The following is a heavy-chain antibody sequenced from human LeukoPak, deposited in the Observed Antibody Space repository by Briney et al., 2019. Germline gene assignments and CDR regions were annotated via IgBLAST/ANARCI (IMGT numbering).Heavy chain of an antibody. V-gene: IGHV4-61*01. Sequence: SSETLSLTCTVSGGSVSSGSYFWSWIRQPPGKGLEWIGYIYYSGSTNYNPSLKSRVTISIDTSKNQFSLKLSSVTAADRAVYYCARAGIWGSYRNAAFDYWGQGTLVTVSS. CDR1: GGSVSSGSYF. D-gene: IGHD3-16*02. CDR3: ARAGIWGSYRNAAFDY. J-gene: IGHJ4*02. CDR2: IYYSGST.